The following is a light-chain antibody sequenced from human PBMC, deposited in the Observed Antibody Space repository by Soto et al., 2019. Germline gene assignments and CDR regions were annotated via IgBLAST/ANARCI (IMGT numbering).Light chain of an antibody. Sequence: DIEMTQSPSSLSASLGDTVTITCRASQGIGNFLAWYQQKPGDVPKLLIYAASTVHSGGPSRFSVSGSGTDFTLTISSLQPEDVATDVCHRYNSVPLTFGGGPRVEIK. CDR1: QGIGNF. CDR3: HRYNSVPLT. J-gene: IGKJ4*01. V-gene: IGKV1-27*01. CDR2: AAS.